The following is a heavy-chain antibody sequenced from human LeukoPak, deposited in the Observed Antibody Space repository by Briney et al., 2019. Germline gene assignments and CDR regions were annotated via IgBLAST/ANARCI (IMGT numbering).Heavy chain of an antibody. CDR3: GRGQGVLEVFTDWFDP. J-gene: IGHJ5*02. CDR1: GYTFTSYG. Sequence: SVTVSCKASGYTFTSYGISWVRQAPGQGLEWVGGIIPFFGAANYAHKLQGTVPNIADESTSTAYTELGSLRSEDTGVYYCGRGQGVLEVFTDWFDPLGERTLGTVSS. D-gene: IGHD1-1*01. V-gene: IGHV1-69*13. CDR2: IIPFFGAA.